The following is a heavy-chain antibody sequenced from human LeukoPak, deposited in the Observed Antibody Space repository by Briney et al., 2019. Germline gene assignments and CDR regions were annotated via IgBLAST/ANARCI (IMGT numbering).Heavy chain of an antibody. CDR3: VKDDRYYYDSSGHPS. V-gene: IGHV3-64D*09. J-gene: IGHJ4*02. Sequence: GGSLRLSCSASGFTFSNYVMHWVRQAPGKGLEDVSAISSNGGSTYYADSVKGRFTISRDNSKNAVFLQMSSLRTEDTAVYFCVKDDRYYYDSSGHPSWGQGTLVTVSS. D-gene: IGHD3-22*01. CDR2: ISSNGGST. CDR1: GFTFSNYV.